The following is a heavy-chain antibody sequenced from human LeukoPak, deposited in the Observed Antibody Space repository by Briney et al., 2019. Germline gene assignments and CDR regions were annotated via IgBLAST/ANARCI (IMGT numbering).Heavy chain of an antibody. J-gene: IGHJ4*02. D-gene: IGHD5-24*01. Sequence: ASVKVSCKASGYTFTGYYIHWVRQAPGQGLEWMGWINPNSGGTNYAQKFQGRVTMTRDTSISTAYMELSRLRSDDTAVYYCARASGYNYNFDYWGQGALVTVSS. CDR2: INPNSGGT. V-gene: IGHV1-2*02. CDR3: ARASGYNYNFDY. CDR1: GYTFTGYY.